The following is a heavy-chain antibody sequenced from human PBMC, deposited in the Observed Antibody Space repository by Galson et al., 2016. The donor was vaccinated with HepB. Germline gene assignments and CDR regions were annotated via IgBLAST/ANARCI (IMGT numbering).Heavy chain of an antibody. J-gene: IGHJ4*02. CDR1: GFTFSSYT. CDR2: ISNSSAYI. D-gene: IGHD1-26*01. V-gene: IGHV3-21*01. CDR3: ARHLRREPGSFDY. Sequence: SLRLSCAASGFTFSSYTMNWVRQTPGQGLEWVSSISNSSAYIYYAESVQGRFTVSSDNAKNSLYLQMNGLRTEDTAVYYCARHLRREPGSFDYWSQGTLVTVS.